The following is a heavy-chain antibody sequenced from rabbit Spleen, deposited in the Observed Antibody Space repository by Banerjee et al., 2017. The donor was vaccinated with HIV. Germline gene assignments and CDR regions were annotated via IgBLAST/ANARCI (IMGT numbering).Heavy chain of an antibody. D-gene: IGHD6-1*01. CDR2: IYAGSSGST. V-gene: IGHV1S40*01. J-gene: IGHJ4*01. Sequence: SDYMSWVRQAPGKGLEWIACIYAGSSGSTYYASWAKGRFTISKTSSTAVTLQMTSLTAADTATYFCARKGGDTYGVGGSISTTDFHLWGPGTLVTVS. CDR3: ARKGGDTYGVGGSISTTDFHL. CDR1: SDY.